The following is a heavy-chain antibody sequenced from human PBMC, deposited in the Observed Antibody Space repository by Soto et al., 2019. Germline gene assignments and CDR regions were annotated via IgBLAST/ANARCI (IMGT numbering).Heavy chain of an antibody. CDR3: AKEPYSSNWRFYHGMDV. Sequence: QVQLVESGGGVVQPGRSLRLSCAASGFTFSSYRMHWVRQAPGKGLEWVAVISYDGSNKYYADSVKGRFTISRDNSKNTLYLQMNSLRAEDTAVYYCAKEPYSSNWRFYHGMDVW. CDR2: ISYDGSNK. V-gene: IGHV3-30*18. J-gene: IGHJ6*01. D-gene: IGHD6-13*01. CDR1: GFTFSSYR.